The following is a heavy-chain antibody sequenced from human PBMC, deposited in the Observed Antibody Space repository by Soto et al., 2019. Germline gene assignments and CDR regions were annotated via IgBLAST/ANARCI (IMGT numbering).Heavy chain of an antibody. CDR3: ARINSYDFWSGYQTPCYIHY. D-gene: IGHD3-3*01. CDR2: IYYSGST. V-gene: IGHV4-30-4*01. J-gene: IGHJ4*02. Sequence: SETLCVTCTVSGGSISSGDYYWSWIRQPPGKGLEWIGYIYYSGSTYYNPSLKSRVTISVDTSKNQFSLKLSSVTAADTAVYYCARINSYDFWSGYQTPCYIHYPGQAPLLTLAS. CDR1: GGSISSGDYY.